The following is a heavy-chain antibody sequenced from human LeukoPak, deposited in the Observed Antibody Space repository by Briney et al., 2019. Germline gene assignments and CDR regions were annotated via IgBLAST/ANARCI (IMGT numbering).Heavy chain of an antibody. CDR2: ISSSSSYI. Sequence: PGGSLRLSCAASGFTFSSYSMNWVRQAPGKGLEWVSSISSSSSYIYYADSVKGRFTISRDNAKNSLYLQMNSLRAEDTAVYYCARVAREGHYDFWSGKGYYYCMDVWGKGTTVTVSS. CDR1: GFTFSSYS. V-gene: IGHV3-21*01. D-gene: IGHD3-3*01. J-gene: IGHJ6*03. CDR3: ARVAREGHYDFWSGKGYYYCMDV.